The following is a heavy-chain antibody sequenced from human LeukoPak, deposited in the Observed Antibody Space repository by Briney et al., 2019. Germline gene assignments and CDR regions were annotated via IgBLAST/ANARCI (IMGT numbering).Heavy chain of an antibody. CDR3: AEDQLAYCGGDCYSAP. CDR1: GFTFSNYG. Sequence: QPGRSLRLSCAASGFTFSNYGMHWVRQAPGKGLEWVAVISKDGNNKYYADCVKGRFTISRDNSKNTLYLQMNSLRAEDTAVYYCAEDQLAYCGGDCYSAPWGQGTLVTASS. J-gene: IGHJ5*02. D-gene: IGHD2-21*02. V-gene: IGHV3-30*18. CDR2: ISKDGNNK.